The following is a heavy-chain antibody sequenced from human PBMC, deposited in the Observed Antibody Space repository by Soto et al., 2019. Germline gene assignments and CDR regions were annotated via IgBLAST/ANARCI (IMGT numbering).Heavy chain of an antibody. CDR1: GFTFGNYG. CDR2: ISGGGGST. D-gene: IGHD2-21*02. Sequence: QAGGYLRLSCAASGFTFGNYGMNWVRQAPGKGVEWVSGISGGGGSTYYADSVKGRFTISGDPSKNRIFLEMNSLRAEDTAVYYCAKGFIVVVTVIRPDDAFDAWGQGTLVTV. J-gene: IGHJ3*01. CDR3: AKGFIVVVTVIRPDDAFDA. V-gene: IGHV3-23*01.